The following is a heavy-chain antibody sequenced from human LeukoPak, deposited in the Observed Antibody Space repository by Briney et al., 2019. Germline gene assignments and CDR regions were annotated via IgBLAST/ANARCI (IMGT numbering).Heavy chain of an antibody. J-gene: IGHJ5*02. V-gene: IGHV4-59*01. CDR2: IESGGTT. Sequence: PSEALSLTCTVPGDSISGDYWSWVPHPPGEGLEWIAFIESGGTTNYTPSLKSPVSISLDTSNSQFSMNMNSVTAAETAVYFCARGGASSKWFDTSGEGTPVTVSS. D-gene: IGHD6-13*01. CDR3: ARGGASSKWFDT. CDR1: GDSISGDY.